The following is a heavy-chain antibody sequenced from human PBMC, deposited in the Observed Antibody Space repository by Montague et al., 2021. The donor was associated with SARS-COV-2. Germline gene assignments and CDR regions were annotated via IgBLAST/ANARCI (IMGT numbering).Heavy chain of an antibody. CDR3: ARIPYDILTGYYSGFDY. V-gene: IGHV2-70*01. CDR1: GFSLSTSGMC. J-gene: IGHJ4*02. CDR2: IDWDDDK. Sequence: PAPVKPTQTLTLTCTFSGFSLSTSGMCVSWIRQPPGKALEWLALIDWDDDKYYSTSLKTRLTISKDTSKNQVVLTMTNMDPVDTATYYCARIPYDILTGYYSGFDYWGQGTLVTVSS. D-gene: IGHD3-9*01.